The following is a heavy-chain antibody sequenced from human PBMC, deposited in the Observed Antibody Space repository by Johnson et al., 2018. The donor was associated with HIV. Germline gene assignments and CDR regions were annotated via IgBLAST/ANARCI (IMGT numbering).Heavy chain of an antibody. D-gene: IGHD1-26*01. CDR1: GFTFSDYW. Sequence: VQLVESGGGVVRPGGSLRLSCAASGFTFSDYWMSWVRQAPGKGLEWVANINQDESEKYHVDSVKGRFTISRDNAKNSLYLHMNSLRADDTAVYYCAKDYSGGDGAFDIWGQGTMVTVSS. J-gene: IGHJ3*02. CDR2: INQDESEK. V-gene: IGHV3-7*01. CDR3: AKDYSGGDGAFDI.